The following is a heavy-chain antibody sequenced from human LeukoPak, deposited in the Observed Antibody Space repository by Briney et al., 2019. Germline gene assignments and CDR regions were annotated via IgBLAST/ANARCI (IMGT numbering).Heavy chain of an antibody. Sequence: GGSLRLSCAASGFTFSSYAMHWVRQAPGKGLEWVAVISYDGSNKYYADSVKGRFTISRDNSKNTLYLQMNSLRAEDTAVYYCVGAFRSYYDILTGPNWFDPWGQGTLVTVSS. J-gene: IGHJ5*02. CDR3: VGAFRSYYDILTGPNWFDP. CDR1: GFTFSSYA. V-gene: IGHV3-30*04. CDR2: ISYDGSNK. D-gene: IGHD3-9*01.